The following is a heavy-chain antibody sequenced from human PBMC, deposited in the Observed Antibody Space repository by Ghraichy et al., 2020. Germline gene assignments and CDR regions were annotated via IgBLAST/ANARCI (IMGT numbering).Heavy chain of an antibody. D-gene: IGHD3-22*01. CDR3: AKDRDYSDSSGYYLNAFDI. J-gene: IGHJ3*02. V-gene: IGHV3-23*01. Sequence: GGSLRLSCAASGFTFSSYAMSWVRQAPGKGLEWVSAIRGSGSSTYYTDSVKGRFTISRDNSKNTLYLQMNSLRAEDTAVYYCAKDRDYSDSSGYYLNAFDIWGQGTMVTVSS. CDR1: GFTFSSYA. CDR2: IRGSGSST.